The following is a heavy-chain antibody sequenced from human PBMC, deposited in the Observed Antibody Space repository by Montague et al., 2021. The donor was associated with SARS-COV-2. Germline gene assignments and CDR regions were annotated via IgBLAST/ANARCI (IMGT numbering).Heavy chain of an antibody. Sequence: SETLSLTCTVSGGSISSYYWSWIWQPPGKGLEWIGYIYYSGSTNYNPSLKSRVTMSVDTSKNQFSLHLSSVTAADTAVYYCARDKEAGRGYYLEYWGQGTTVTVSS. CDR3: ARDKEAGRGYYLEY. V-gene: IGHV4-59*01. D-gene: IGHD6-19*01. CDR1: GGSISSYY. J-gene: IGHJ4*02. CDR2: IYYSGST.